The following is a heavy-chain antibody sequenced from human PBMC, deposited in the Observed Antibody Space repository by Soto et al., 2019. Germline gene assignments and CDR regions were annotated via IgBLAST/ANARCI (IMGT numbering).Heavy chain of an antibody. CDR3: ARDREVVVVAATLDY. CDR1: GFTFSSYS. D-gene: IGHD2-15*01. CDR2: ISSSSSTI. J-gene: IGHJ4*02. V-gene: IGHV3-48*01. Sequence: GGSLRLSCAASGFTFSSYSMNWVRQAPGKGLEWVSYISSSSSTIYYADSVKGRFTISRDNAKNSLYLQMNSLRAEDTAVYYCARDREVVVVAATLDYWGQGTLVTVSS.